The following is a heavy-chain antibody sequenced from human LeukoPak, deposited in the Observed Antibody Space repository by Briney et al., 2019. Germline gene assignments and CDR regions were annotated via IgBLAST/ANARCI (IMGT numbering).Heavy chain of an antibody. CDR3: ARSGNWGDILTGYPGYYYGMDV. D-gene: IGHD3-9*01. J-gene: IGHJ6*02. CDR2: ISYDGSNK. Sequence: PGGSLRLSCAASGFTFSSYSMNWVRQAPGKGLEWVAVISYDGSNKYYADSVKGRFTISRDNSKNTLYLQMNSLRAEDTAVYYCARSGNWGDILTGYPGYYYGMDVWGQGTTVTVSS. CDR1: GFTFSSYS. V-gene: IGHV3-30*03.